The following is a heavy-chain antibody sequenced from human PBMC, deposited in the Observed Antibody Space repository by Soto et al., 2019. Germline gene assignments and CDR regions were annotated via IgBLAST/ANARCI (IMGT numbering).Heavy chain of an antibody. J-gene: IGHJ4*02. CDR3: ARGGARWAGYFGS. Sequence: QVRLHESGPGLVKPSQTLSLTCSVSCGSISGDYYWGWIRHSPENGLEWMGNIYYSGSPYSNPALQRGFSMSLDTSKNPFALKLRSVPAADTAVYYCARGGARWAGYFGSWGQGALVAVSS. V-gene: IGHV4-30-4*08. CDR1: CGSISGDYY. CDR2: IYYSGSP. D-gene: IGHD1-26*01.